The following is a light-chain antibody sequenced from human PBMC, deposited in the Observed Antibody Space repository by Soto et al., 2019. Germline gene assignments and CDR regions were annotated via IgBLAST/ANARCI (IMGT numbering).Light chain of an antibody. CDR3: LQDYNYPFT. J-gene: IGKJ2*01. Sequence: DIQMTQSPSSLSASVGDRVTITCRASQSISSYLNWYQQKPGKAPKLLIYAASSLQSGVPSRFSGSGSGTDFTLTISSLQPEDFATYYCLQDYNYPFTFGQGTKVDIK. CDR1: QSISSY. CDR2: AAS. V-gene: IGKV1-39*01.